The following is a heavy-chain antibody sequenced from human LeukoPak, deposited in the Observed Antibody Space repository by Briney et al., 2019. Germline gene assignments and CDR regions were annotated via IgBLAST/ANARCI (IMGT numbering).Heavy chain of an antibody. CDR3: AKVGGKGAPYYDFWSGYYDGDPFDY. Sequence: PGGSLRLSCAASGFTFSSYAMSWVRQAPGKWLEWVSAISGSGGSTYYADSVKGRFTISRDNSKNTLYLQMNSLRAEDTAVYYCAKVGGKGAPYYDFWSGYYDGDPFDYWGQGTLVTVSS. V-gene: IGHV3-23*01. CDR1: GFTFSSYA. D-gene: IGHD3-3*01. J-gene: IGHJ4*02. CDR2: ISGSGGST.